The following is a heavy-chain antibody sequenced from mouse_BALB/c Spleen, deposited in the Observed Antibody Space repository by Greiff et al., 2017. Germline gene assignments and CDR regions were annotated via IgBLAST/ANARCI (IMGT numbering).Heavy chain of an antibody. CDR1: GFNIKDYY. CDR2: IDPENGDT. D-gene: IGHD1-1*01. Sequence: EVQLQQSGAELVRSGASVKLSCTASGFNIKDYYMHWVKQRPEQGLEWIGWIDPENGDTEYAPKFQGKATMTADTSSNTAYLQLSSLTSEDTAVYYCNYYGSSYFAYWGQGTLVTVSA. J-gene: IGHJ3*01. V-gene: IGHV14-4*02. CDR3: NYYGSSYFAY.